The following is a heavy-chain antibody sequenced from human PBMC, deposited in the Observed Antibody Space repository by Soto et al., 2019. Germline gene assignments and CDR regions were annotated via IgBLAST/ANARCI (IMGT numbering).Heavy chain of an antibody. CDR3: AKDLPRYSGYDNNWFDP. CDR1: GFTFSSYG. J-gene: IGHJ5*02. Sequence: GGSLRLSCAASGFTFSSYGMHWVRQAPGKGLEWVAVISYDGSNKYYADSVKGRFTISRDNSKNTLYLQMNSLRAEDTAVYYCAKDLPRYSGYDNNWFDPWGQGTLVTVSS. CDR2: ISYDGSNK. V-gene: IGHV3-30*18. D-gene: IGHD5-12*01.